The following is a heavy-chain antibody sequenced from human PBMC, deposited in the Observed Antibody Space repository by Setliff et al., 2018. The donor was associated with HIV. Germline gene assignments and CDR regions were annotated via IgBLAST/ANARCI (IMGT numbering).Heavy chain of an antibody. CDR3: ARDRYRGGVGTGLAEY. Sequence: PGGSLRLSCAASGFTFRSYWMYWVRQPPGKGLVWVPRINIVGGSTNYADSVKGRFTISRDNAKNTLNLQMNGLSAEDTAVYYCARDRYRGGVGTGLAEYWGQGTVVTVSS. CDR1: GFTFRSYW. V-gene: IGHV3-74*01. J-gene: IGHJ4*02. D-gene: IGHD3-16*01. CDR2: INIVGGST.